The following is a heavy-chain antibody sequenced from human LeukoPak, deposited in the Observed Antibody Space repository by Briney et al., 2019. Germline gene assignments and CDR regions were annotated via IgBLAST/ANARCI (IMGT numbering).Heavy chain of an antibody. J-gene: IGHJ3*02. V-gene: IGHV4-59*08. CDR1: GGSISSYY. CDR3: ARLSADDAFDI. CDR2: IYYSGST. D-gene: IGHD3-16*02. Sequence: SETLSLTCTVSGGSISSYYWSWIRQPPGEGLEWIGYIYYSGSTNYNPSLKSRVTISVDTSKNQFSLKLSSVTAADTAVYYCARLSADDAFDIWGQGTMVTVSS.